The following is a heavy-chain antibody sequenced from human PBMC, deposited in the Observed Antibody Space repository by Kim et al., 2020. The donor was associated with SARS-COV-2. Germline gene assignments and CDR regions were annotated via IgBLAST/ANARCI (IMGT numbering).Heavy chain of an antibody. Sequence: ASVKVSCKASGYTFTSYGISWVRQAPGQGLEWMGWISAYNGNTNYAQKLQGRVTMTTDTSTSTAYMELRSLRSDDTAVYYCARDRRSLWFGYYYYGMDVWGQGTTVTVSS. J-gene: IGHJ6*02. CDR3: ARDRRSLWFGYYYYGMDV. D-gene: IGHD3-10*01. CDR2: ISAYNGNT. CDR1: GYTFTSYG. V-gene: IGHV1-18*04.